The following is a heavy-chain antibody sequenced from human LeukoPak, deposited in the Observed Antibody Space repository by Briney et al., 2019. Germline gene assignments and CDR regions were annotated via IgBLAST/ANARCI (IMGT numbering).Heavy chain of an antibody. Sequence: SETLSPTCTVSGGSISSYYWSWIRQPPGKGLEWIGYIYYSGSTNYNPSLKSRVTISVDTSKNQFSLKLSSVTAADTAVYYCARHDSRSVTTTNWGQGTLVTVSS. CDR1: GGSISSYY. D-gene: IGHD4-17*01. J-gene: IGHJ4*02. CDR2: IYYSGST. V-gene: IGHV4-59*08. CDR3: ARHDSRSVTTTN.